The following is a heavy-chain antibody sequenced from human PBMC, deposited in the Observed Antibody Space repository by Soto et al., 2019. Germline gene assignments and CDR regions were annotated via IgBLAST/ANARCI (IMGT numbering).Heavy chain of an antibody. CDR3: AVYDSWSTKEV. D-gene: IGHD3-3*01. CDR1: GGSFSGYY. Sequence: SETLSVTCGVYGGSFSGYYWSWIRQPPGKGRGGVGEINHSGSTHYSPSLKSRVTISVDTAQNQCSLNLSSVTAADTAVYYCAVYDSWSTKEVWGKGTTVTVSS. V-gene: IGHV4-34*01. J-gene: IGHJ6*04. CDR2: INHSGST.